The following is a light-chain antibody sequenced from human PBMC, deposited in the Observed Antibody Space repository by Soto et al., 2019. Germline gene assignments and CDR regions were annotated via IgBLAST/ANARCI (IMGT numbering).Light chain of an antibody. CDR1: QSISSY. J-gene: IGKJ2*01. V-gene: IGKV1-39*01. CDR2: ASS. CDR3: QESYSIPPMYT. Sequence: DIQMTQSPSSLSASVGARVTITCRASQSISSYLNWYQQKPGKAPKLLIYASSSLQSGVPSRFSGSGAETDFTLTISSLQPEDFATYYCQESYSIPPMYTFCQGTKRESK.